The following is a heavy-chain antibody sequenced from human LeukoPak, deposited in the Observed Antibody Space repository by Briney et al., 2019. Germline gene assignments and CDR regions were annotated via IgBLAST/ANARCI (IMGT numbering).Heavy chain of an antibody. V-gene: IGHV3-49*04. CDR1: GFTFSSFW. CDR2: IRSKAYGGTT. CDR3: TRESYGSGIS. J-gene: IGHJ5*02. Sequence: GSLRLSCSASGFTFSSFWMSWVRQAPGKGLEWVGFIRSKAYGGTTEYAASVKGRFTISRDDSKSIAYLQMNSLKTEDTAVYYCTRESYGSGISWGQGTLVTVSS. D-gene: IGHD3-10*01.